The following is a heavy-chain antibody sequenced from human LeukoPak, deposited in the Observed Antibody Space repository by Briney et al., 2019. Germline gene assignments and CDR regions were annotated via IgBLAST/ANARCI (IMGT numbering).Heavy chain of an antibody. CDR2: IYTSGST. D-gene: IGHD3-22*01. J-gene: IGHJ4*02. CDR1: GGSISSYY. Sequence: SETLSLTCTVSGGSISSYYWSWIRQPAGKGLEWIGRIYTSGSTNYNPSLKSRVTISVDTSKNQFSLKLSSVTAADTAVYYCARGHYSSGYYHELRPILFDYWGQGTLVTVSS. CDR3: ARGHYSSGYYHELRPILFDY. V-gene: IGHV4-4*07.